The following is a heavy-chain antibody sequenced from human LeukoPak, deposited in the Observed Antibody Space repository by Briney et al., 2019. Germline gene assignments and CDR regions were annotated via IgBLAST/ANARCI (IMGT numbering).Heavy chain of an antibody. J-gene: IGHJ4*02. V-gene: IGHV4-59*08. Sequence: SDTLSLTCIVSGDSISSSYWRWIREPPGKGLEWIGYIHYTGSTNYNPSLRSRVTISIDTSKNQFSLKLSSVTAADTAVYYCARVSRASLWLPLDSWGQGTLVTVCS. CDR1: GDSISSSY. D-gene: IGHD5-18*01. CDR2: IHYTGST. CDR3: ARVSRASLWLPLDS.